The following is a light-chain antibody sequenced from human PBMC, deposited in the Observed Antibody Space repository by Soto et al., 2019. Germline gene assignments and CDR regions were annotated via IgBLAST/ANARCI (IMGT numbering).Light chain of an antibody. J-gene: IGLJ1*01. CDR1: SSNIGSNT. CDR3: AAWDDSLNGLYV. CDR2: SNN. V-gene: IGLV1-44*01. Sequence: QSVLTQPPSASGTPGQRVTISCSGSSSNIGSNTVNWYQQLPGPAPTLLIYSNNQRPSGVPDRFSGSKSGTSASLAISGLQSEDEADYYCAAWDDSLNGLYVFGTGTKLTVL.